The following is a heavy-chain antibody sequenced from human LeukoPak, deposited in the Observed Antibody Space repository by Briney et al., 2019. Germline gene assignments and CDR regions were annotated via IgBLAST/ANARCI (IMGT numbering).Heavy chain of an antibody. V-gene: IGHV3-30-3*01. D-gene: IGHD2-15*01. CDR2: ISYDGSNK. Sequence: GGSLRLSCAASGFTFSSYAMHWVRQAPGKGLEWVAVISYDGSNKYYADSVKGRFTISRDNSKNTLYLQMNSLRAEDTAVYYCASPRYCSGGSCSDDAFDIWGQGTMVTVSS. J-gene: IGHJ3*02. CDR1: GFTFSSYA. CDR3: ASPRYCSGGSCSDDAFDI.